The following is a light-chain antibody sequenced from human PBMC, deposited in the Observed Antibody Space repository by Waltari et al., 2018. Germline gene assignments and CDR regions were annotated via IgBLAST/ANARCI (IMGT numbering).Light chain of an antibody. V-gene: IGKV3-15*01. J-gene: IGKJ2*03. Sequence: EILLTPSPATLSVSPGETATLSCRASQSVKSSLAWYQQKPGQAPRLLIYGGSAKATGTPARFSGFGSETEFTLTISSLQSEDFAVYYCQHYSWPPYSFGQGTNVEIK. CDR3: QHYSWPPYS. CDR2: GGS. CDR1: QSVKSS.